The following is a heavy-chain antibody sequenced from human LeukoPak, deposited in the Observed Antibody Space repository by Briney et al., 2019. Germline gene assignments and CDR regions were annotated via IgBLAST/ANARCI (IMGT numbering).Heavy chain of an antibody. CDR1: GGSISTSSYY. J-gene: IGHJ4*02. CDR2: IYYSGST. Sequence: PSETLSPTCNVSGGSISTSSYYWGWIRQPPGKGLEWIGSIYYSGSTNYNPSLKSRVTISVDTSKNQFSLKLTSVTAADTAVYYCARLGYSGSYWGQGTLVTVSS. V-gene: IGHV4-39*01. CDR3: ARLGYSGSY. D-gene: IGHD1-26*01.